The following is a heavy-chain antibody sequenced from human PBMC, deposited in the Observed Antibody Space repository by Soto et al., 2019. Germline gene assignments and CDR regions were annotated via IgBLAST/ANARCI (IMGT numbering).Heavy chain of an antibody. CDR3: ARRTGYSYGRRFDY. Sequence: PXXTLSLPCTVSGGTISSNSYYWGFIRQPPGKGLEWIGSIYYSGSTYYNPSLKSRVTISVDTSKNQFSLKLSSVTAADTAVYYCARRTGYSYGRRFDYWGQGTLVTVSS. V-gene: IGHV4-39*01. CDR2: IYYSGST. D-gene: IGHD5-18*01. J-gene: IGHJ4*02. CDR1: GGTISSNSYY.